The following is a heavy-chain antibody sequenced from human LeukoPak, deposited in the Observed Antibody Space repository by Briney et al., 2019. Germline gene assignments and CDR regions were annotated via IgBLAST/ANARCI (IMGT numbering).Heavy chain of an antibody. CDR1: GGSISSGDYY. CDR2: IYYSGST. J-gene: IGHJ1*01. CDR3: ASGSYYSEYCQH. Sequence: SETLSLTCTVSGGSISSGDYYWSWIRQPPGKGLEWIGYIYYSGSTYYNPSLKSRVTISVDTSKNQFSLKLSSVTAADTAVYYCASGSYYSEYCQHWGQGTLVTVSS. V-gene: IGHV4-30-4*08. D-gene: IGHD1-26*01.